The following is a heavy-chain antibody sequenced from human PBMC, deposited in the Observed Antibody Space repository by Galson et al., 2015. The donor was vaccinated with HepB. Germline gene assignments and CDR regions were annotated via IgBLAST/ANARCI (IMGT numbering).Heavy chain of an antibody. CDR3: AKDLDSGSYYRWFDP. J-gene: IGHJ5*02. CDR2: ISGSGGST. Sequence: SLRLSCAASGFTFSSYAMSWVRQAPGKGLEWVSAISGSGGSTYYADSVKGRFTISRDNSKNTLYLQMNSLRAEDTAVYYCAKDLDSGSYYRWFDPWGQGTLVTVSS. V-gene: IGHV3-23*01. CDR1: GFTFSSYA. D-gene: IGHD1-26*01.